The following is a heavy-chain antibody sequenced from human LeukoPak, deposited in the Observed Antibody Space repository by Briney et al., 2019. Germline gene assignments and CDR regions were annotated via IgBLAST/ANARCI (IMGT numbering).Heavy chain of an antibody. CDR2: IIPILGIA. CDR1: GGTFSSYA. CDR3: ARVGRSSGYAY. D-gene: IGHD3-22*01. J-gene: IGHJ4*02. V-gene: IGHV1-69*04. Sequence: SVTVSCKASGGTFSSYAISWVRQAPGQGLEWMGRIIPILGIANYAQKLQGRVTITADKSTSTAYMELSSLRSEDTAVYYCARVGRSSGYAYWGQGTLVTVSS.